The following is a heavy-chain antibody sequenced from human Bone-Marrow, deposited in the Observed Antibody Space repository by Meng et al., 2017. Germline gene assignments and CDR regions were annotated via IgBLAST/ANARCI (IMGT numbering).Heavy chain of an antibody. D-gene: IGHD3-22*01. Sequence: ASVKVSCKASGYTFTGYYIHWVRQAPGQGLEWMGRINPNSGVTNYAQRFQGRVTMTRDTSTSTAYMELSWLTSDDTAVYYCARRESDDSTGYYYWGQGTLVTVSS. V-gene: IGHV1-2*06. J-gene: IGHJ4*02. CDR2: INPNSGVT. CDR1: GYTFTGYY. CDR3: ARRESDDSTGYYY.